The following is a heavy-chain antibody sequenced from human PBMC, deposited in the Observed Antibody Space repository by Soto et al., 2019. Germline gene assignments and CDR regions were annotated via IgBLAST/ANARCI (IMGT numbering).Heavy chain of an antibody. Sequence: QVHLVQSGAEVKKPGASVKVSCKASGYTFTSYGITWVRQAPGQGLEWMGWISAHNGNTDYAQKLKGRVIVTRDTSTSTAYMELRSLISDDTAVYYCARGSYGDYWGQGALVTVSS. CDR2: ISAHNGNT. D-gene: IGHD3-10*01. V-gene: IGHV1-18*01. CDR1: GYTFTSYG. J-gene: IGHJ4*02. CDR3: ARGSYGDY.